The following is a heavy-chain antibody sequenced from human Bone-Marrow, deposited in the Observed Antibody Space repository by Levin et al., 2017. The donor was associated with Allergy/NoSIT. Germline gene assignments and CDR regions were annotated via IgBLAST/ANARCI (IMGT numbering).Heavy chain of an antibody. J-gene: IGHJ4*02. V-gene: IGHV3-33*01. CDR2: IWYDGSNK. Sequence: GESLKISCAASGFTFSSYGMHWVRQAPGKGLEWVAVIWYDGSNKYYADSVKGRFTISRDNSKNTLYLQMNSLRAEDTAVYYCARDGGEAGYPVDYWGQGTLVTVSS. CDR3: ARDGGEAGYPVDY. D-gene: IGHD3-9*01. CDR1: GFTFSSYG.